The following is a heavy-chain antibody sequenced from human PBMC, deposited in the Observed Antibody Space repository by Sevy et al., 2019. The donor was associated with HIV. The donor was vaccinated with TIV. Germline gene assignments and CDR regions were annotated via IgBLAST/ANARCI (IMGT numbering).Heavy chain of an antibody. CDR3: ARLFGYYDSSGYYYFPYYYYYGMDV. Sequence: SETLSLTCTVSGGSISSSSYSWGWIRQPPGKGLEWIGSIYYSGSTYYNPSLKSRVTISVDTSKNQFSLKLGFVTAADTAVYYCARLFGYYDSSGYYYFPYYYYYGMDVWGQRTTVTVSS. V-gene: IGHV4-39*01. CDR1: GGSISSSSYS. J-gene: IGHJ6*02. CDR2: IYYSGST. D-gene: IGHD3-22*01.